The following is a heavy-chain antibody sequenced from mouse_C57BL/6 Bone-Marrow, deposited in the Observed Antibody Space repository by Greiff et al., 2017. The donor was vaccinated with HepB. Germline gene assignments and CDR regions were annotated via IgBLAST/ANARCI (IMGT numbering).Heavy chain of an antibody. J-gene: IGHJ3*01. CDR3: ARPYSNYEAWFAY. CDR1: GFTFTDYY. D-gene: IGHD2-5*01. V-gene: IGHV7-3*01. CDR2: IRNKANGYTT. Sequence: EVKLMESGGGLVQPGGSLSLSCAASGFTFTDYYMSWVRQPPGKALEWLGFIRNKANGYTTEYSASVKGRFTISRDNSQSILYLQMNALRAEDSATYYCARPYSNYEAWFAYWGQGTLVTVSA.